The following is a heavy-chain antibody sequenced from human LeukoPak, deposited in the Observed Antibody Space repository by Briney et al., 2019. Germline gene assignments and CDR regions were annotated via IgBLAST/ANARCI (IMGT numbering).Heavy chain of an antibody. CDR1: GYTFTSYY. CDR2: INPSGGST. V-gene: IGHV1-2*02. Sequence: ASVKVSCKASGYTFTSYYMHWVRQAPGQGLEWMGIINPSGGSTNYAQRFQGRVTMTRDTSISTAFMDLSRLRSDDTAVYYCARSIATAGTSFDCWGQGTLVTVSS. J-gene: IGHJ4*02. D-gene: IGHD6-13*01. CDR3: ARSIATAGTSFDC.